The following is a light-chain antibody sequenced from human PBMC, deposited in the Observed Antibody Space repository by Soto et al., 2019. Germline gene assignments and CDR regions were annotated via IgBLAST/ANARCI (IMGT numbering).Light chain of an antibody. V-gene: IGKV1-33*01. CDR2: DGS. CDR3: QHYDNLLYT. J-gene: IGKJ2*01. Sequence: DIQMTQSPSSLSASVGARVTITCQASRDIGVYLNWFQQRPGKAPKLLIYDGSHLETGVPSRFSGSGSGTDFTFTISSLQPEDIATYDCQHYDNLLYTFGQGAKLEIK. CDR1: RDIGVY.